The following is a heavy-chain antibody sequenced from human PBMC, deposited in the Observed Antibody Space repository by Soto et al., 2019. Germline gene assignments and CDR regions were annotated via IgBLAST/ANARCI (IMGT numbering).Heavy chain of an antibody. CDR2: IYLDDDK. D-gene: IGHD1-1*01. J-gene: IGHJ4*02. CDR1: GFSLSTSGVG. Sequence: QITLKESGPTLVKPTQTLTLTCTFSGFSLSTSGVGVGWIRQPPGKALQWLALIYLDDDKRYCPCLKSRVTITKDNSKNQVVLTMTNRDTVATATYFCAHRRLEAPFDSWGQGTLVTVSS. V-gene: IGHV2-5*02. CDR3: AHRRLEAPFDS.